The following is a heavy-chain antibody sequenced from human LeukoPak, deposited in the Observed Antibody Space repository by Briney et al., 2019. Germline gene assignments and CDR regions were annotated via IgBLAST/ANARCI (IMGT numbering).Heavy chain of an antibody. CDR3: ARITMVRSMDV. CDR2: ISSSGSTI. J-gene: IGHJ6*02. D-gene: IGHD3-10*01. Sequence: GGSLRLSCAASGFTFSRYEMNWVRQAPGKGLEWVSYISSSGSTILYADSVKGRFTISRDDARSSLYLQMNSLRAEDTAVYYCARITMVRSMDVWGQGTTVTVSS. CDR1: GFTFSRYE. V-gene: IGHV3-48*03.